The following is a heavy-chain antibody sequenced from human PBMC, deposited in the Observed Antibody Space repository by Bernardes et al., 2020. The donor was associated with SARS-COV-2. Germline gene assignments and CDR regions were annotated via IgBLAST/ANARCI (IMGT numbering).Heavy chain of an antibody. CDR2: MNQDGSEK. V-gene: IGHV3-7*04. CDR1: GFTFSSYW. Sequence: GGSLRLSCAASGFTFSSYWMNWARQAPGKGLEWVANMNQDGSEKHYVDSVRGRFTISRDNVKNSVYLQMNSLRVEDTAVYHCARGSMVYAGNDYWGQGTLVTVSS. D-gene: IGHD2-8*01. CDR3: ARGSMVYAGNDY. J-gene: IGHJ4*02.